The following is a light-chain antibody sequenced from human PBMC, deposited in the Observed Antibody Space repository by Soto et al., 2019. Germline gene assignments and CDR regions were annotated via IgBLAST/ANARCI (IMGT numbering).Light chain of an antibody. V-gene: IGKV1-5*03. CDR1: RSMSSW. J-gene: IGKJ2*01. Sequence: DIQMTQSPSTLSASVGDRVTITCRASRSMSSWLAWYQQKPGKAPKLLIYKAPSLESGVPSRFSGSGSGTEFTLTISSLQPDDFAVYYCQQYNSYPYTFGQGTKLEIK. CDR3: QQYNSYPYT. CDR2: KAP.